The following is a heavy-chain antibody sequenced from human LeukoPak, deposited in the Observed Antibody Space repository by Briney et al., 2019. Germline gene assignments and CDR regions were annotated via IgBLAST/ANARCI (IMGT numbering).Heavy chain of an antibody. CDR1: GFTFSSYW. J-gene: IGHJ4*02. D-gene: IGHD3-10*01. CDR3: AKGRLSLLWFGELF. CDR2: ISGSGGST. Sequence: GGSLRLSCAASGFTFSSYWMSWVRQAPGKGLEWVSAISGSGGSTYYADSVKGRFTISRDNSKNTLYLQMNSLRAEDTAVYYCAKGRLSLLWFGELFWGQGTLVTVSS. V-gene: IGHV3-23*01.